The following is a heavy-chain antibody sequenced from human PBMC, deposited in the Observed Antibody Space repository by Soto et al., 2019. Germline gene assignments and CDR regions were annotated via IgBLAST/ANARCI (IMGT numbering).Heavy chain of an antibody. D-gene: IGHD6-13*01. V-gene: IGHV1-46*01. CDR2: INPASGST. Sequence: QVQLVQSGAEVKKPGASVKLSCRTSGYTFTHYYIHWVRQAPGQGLEWLGIINPASGSTNYAQDFQGRINLAMETFTNTIQQDLGRPKSEDTAIFYCARDLAAGDHWGQGTLVTVSS. CDR1: GYTFTHYY. J-gene: IGHJ4*02. CDR3: ARDLAAGDH.